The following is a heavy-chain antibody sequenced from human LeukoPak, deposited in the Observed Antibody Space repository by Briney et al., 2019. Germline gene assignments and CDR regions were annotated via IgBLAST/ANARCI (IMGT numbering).Heavy chain of an antibody. CDR1: GYTFTGYY. J-gene: IGHJ5*02. Sequence: ASVTVSCKASGYTFTGYYMHWVRQAPGQGLEWMGWINPNTGGTNYAQEFQGRVTMTRDTSISTAYMELSRLRSDDTAVYYCARGNGTAMYNWFDPWGQGALVTVSS. CDR3: ARGNGTAMYNWFDP. D-gene: IGHD2-2*01. V-gene: IGHV1-2*02. CDR2: INPNTGGT.